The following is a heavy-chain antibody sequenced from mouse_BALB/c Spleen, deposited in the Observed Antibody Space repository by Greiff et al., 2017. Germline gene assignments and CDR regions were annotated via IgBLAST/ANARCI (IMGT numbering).Heavy chain of an antibody. CDR2: ISSGGGNT. CDR1: GFTFSSYT. D-gene: IGHD1-1*01. V-gene: IGHV5-9*03. Sequence: EVQGVESGGGLVKPGGSLKLSCAASGFTFSSYTMSWVRQTPEKRLEWVATISSGGGNTYYPDSVKGRFTISRDNAKNNLYLQMSSLRSEDTALYYCARYNNYGSSYGYFDVWGAGTTVTVSS. CDR3: ARYNNYGSSYGYFDV. J-gene: IGHJ1*01.